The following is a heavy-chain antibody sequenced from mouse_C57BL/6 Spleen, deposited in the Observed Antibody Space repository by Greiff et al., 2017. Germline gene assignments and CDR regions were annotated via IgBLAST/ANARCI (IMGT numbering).Heavy chain of an antibody. J-gene: IGHJ2*01. CDR3: ARENYYGSSPFDY. D-gene: IGHD1-1*01. Sequence: EVNVVESGGGLVKPGGSLKLSCAASGFTFSSYAMSWVRQTPEKRLEWVATISDGGSYTYYPDTVKGRFTISRDNAKNNLYLQMSHLKSEDTAMYYCARENYYGSSPFDYWGQGTTLTVSS. V-gene: IGHV5-4*01. CDR1: GFTFSSYA. CDR2: ISDGGSYT.